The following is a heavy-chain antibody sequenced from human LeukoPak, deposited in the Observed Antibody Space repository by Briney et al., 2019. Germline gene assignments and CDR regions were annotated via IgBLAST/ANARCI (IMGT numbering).Heavy chain of an antibody. CDR2: IYYSGST. D-gene: IGHD3-22*01. CDR1: GGSISSYY. J-gene: IGHJ6*03. V-gene: IGHV4-59*12. Sequence: SETLSLTCTVSGGSISSYYWSWIRQPPGKGLEWIGYIYYSGSTNYNPSLKSRVTISVDTSKNQFSLKLSSVTAADTAVYYCARGGGRYYYDSSGYYPAYYYYYYMDVWGKGTTVTVSS. CDR3: ARGGGRYYYDSSGYYPAYYYYYYMDV.